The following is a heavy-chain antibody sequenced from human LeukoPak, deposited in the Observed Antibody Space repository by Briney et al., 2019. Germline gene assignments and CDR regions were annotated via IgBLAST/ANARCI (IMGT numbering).Heavy chain of an antibody. V-gene: IGHV3-23*01. CDR1: GFTFSSYA. CDR2: ISGSGGST. CDR3: AKDPYMITFGGVIGHFDY. Sequence: GGSLRLSCAASGFTFSSYAMSWVRQAPGKGLEWVSAISGSGGSTYYADSVKGRFTISRDNCKNTVYLQMNSLRAEDTAVYYCAKDPYMITFGGVIGHFDYWGQGTLVTVSS. J-gene: IGHJ4*02. D-gene: IGHD3-16*02.